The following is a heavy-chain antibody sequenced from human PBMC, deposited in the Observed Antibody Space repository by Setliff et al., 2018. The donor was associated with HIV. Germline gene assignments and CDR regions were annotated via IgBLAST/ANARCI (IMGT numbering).Heavy chain of an antibody. CDR3: ARDSPYGGNSGAFDI. D-gene: IGHD2-21*02. CDR2: INAGNGDT. J-gene: IGHJ3*02. CDR1: GYTFSTYA. Sequence: ASVKVSCKASGYTFSTYALHWVRQAPGQRLEWMGWINAGNGDTKYSQKFQGRVTITRDTSASTVHMELSSLRSEDTAVYYCARDSPYGGNSGAFDIWGQGRMVTVSS. V-gene: IGHV1-3*01.